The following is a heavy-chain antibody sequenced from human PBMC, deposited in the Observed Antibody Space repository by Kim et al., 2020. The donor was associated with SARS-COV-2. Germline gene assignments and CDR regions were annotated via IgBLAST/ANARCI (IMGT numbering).Heavy chain of an antibody. J-gene: IGHJ5*02. CDR2: T. V-gene: IGHV4-4*02. Sequence: TNYNPSLESRLTISLDKSKIHFSLKLTSVTAADTAIYYCAGTKIPYCSGDAWGQGSLVTVSS. D-gene: IGHD2-15*01. CDR3: AGTKIPYCSGDA.